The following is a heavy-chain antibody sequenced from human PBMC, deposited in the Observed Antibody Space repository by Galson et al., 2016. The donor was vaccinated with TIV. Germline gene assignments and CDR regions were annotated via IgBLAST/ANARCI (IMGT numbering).Heavy chain of an antibody. CDR2: FDPEAGGI. V-gene: IGHV1-24*01. J-gene: IGHJ4*02. D-gene: IGHD2/OR15-2a*01. Sequence: SVKVSCKVSRYTLIEIAVHWVRQAPGKGLEWMGGFDPEAGGIIYAQKFQGRVTMTEGTSTDTAYMELSNLRSDDTAVYYCASVAWFPGLSLDNWGQGTPVTVAS. CDR1: RYTLIEIA. CDR3: ASVAWFPGLSLDN.